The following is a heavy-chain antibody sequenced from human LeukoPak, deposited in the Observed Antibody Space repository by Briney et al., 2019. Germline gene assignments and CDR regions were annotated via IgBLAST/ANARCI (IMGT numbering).Heavy chain of an antibody. J-gene: IGHJ4*02. V-gene: IGHV3-21*01. CDR1: GFTFSSYS. Sequence: PGRSLRLSCAASGFTFSSYSMNWVRQAPGKGLEWVSSISSSSSYIYYADSVKGRFTISRDNAKNSLYLQMNSLRAEDTAVYYCARTHSGWKYYFDYWGQGTLVTVSS. CDR3: ARTHSGWKYYFDY. D-gene: IGHD6-19*01. CDR2: ISSSSSYI.